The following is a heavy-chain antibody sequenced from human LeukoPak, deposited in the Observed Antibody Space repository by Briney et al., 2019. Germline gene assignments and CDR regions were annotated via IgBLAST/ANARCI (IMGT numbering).Heavy chain of an antibody. CDR2: ISGSGGST. CDR1: GFTFSSYA. D-gene: IGHD3-3*01. Sequence: GGSLRLSCAASGFTFSSYAMSWVRQTPGKGLEWVSSISGSGGSTNYADSVTGRFTISRGNSNNTLYLQMNSLRADDTAVYSCAKDGLRFLEWYLGYFDLWGRGTLVTVSS. CDR3: AKDGLRFLEWYLGYFDL. J-gene: IGHJ2*01. V-gene: IGHV3-23*01.